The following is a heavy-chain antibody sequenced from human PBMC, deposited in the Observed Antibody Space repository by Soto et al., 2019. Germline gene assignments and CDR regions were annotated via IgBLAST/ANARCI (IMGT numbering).Heavy chain of an antibody. CDR2: ISAYNGNT. V-gene: IGHV1-18*01. Sequence: QVQLVQSGAEVTKPGASVKVSCKASGYTFTSYGISWVRQAPGQVLEWMGWISAYNGNTNYAQKLQGRVTMTTDTSTSTADMELRSLRSDVTALYYCARGNGDYYYYYGMDVWGQGTTVTVSS. CDR3: ARGNGDYYYYYGMDV. D-gene: IGHD4-17*01. J-gene: IGHJ6*02. CDR1: GYTFTSYG.